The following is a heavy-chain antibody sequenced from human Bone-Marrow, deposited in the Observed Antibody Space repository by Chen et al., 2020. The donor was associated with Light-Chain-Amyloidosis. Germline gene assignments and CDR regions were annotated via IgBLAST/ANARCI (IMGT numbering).Heavy chain of an antibody. V-gene: IGHV4-34*01. Sequence: QVHLQQWGAGLLKPSETLSLTCGVYGGSFNDYYMTWFRQPPGKGLGWIGEINHSGKSNLNPSRSGRVTMSIDAAKRQFSLEVTSLTAADTDMYYCARGIDYWGQGTLVTVSS. CDR2: INHSGKS. CDR1: GGSFNDYY. J-gene: IGHJ4*02. CDR3: ARGIDY.